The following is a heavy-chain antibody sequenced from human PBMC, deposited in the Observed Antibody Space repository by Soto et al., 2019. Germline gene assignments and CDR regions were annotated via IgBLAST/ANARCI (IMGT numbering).Heavy chain of an antibody. CDR2: IYPGDSDA. D-gene: IGHD5-12*01. J-gene: IGHJ4*02. CDR1: GYSFTNFW. CDR3: ARRPDGSFDY. Sequence: PGESLKISCEASGYSFTNFWIGWVRQMPGKGPEWMGIIYPGDSDARYSPSFQGQVTISADKSISTAYLHWSSLKASDTAMYYCARRPDGSFDYWGQGTLVTVSS. V-gene: IGHV5-51*01.